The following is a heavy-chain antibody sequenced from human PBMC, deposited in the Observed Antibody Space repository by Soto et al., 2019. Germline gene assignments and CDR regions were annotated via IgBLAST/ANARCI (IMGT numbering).Heavy chain of an antibody. CDR2: FYYTGNT. CDR3: ARRLSLGHFYCDS. CDR1: GGSISASGYY. V-gene: IGHV4-39*02. Sequence: QLQLQESGPGLVKPSETLSLTCTVSGGSISASGYYWGWIRQPPGQGLEYIGTFYYTGNTNYNPSLKSRVTISVDTSKTHLSLTLTSVTAADTAVYYCARRLSLGHFYCDSWGQGTMVTVSS. J-gene: IGHJ4*02.